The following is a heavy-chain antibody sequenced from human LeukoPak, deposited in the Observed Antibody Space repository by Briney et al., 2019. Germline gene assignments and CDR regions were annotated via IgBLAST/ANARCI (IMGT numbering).Heavy chain of an antibody. Sequence: GGSLRLSCAASGFTFSGYSMHWVRQAPGKGLEWVSFISGCSTTIYYAVSAKGRFTISRDNSKNLMYLQMNSLRAEDTAVYYCARDPIKSGGYYFDYWGQGTLVTVSS. CDR2: ISGCSTTI. CDR3: ARDPIKSGGYYFDY. V-gene: IGHV3-48*01. D-gene: IGHD1-26*01. CDR1: GFTFSGYS. J-gene: IGHJ4*02.